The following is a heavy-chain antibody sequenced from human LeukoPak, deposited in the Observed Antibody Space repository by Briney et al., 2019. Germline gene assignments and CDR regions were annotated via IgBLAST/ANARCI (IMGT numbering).Heavy chain of an antibody. J-gene: IGHJ5*02. D-gene: IGHD2-15*01. CDR1: GGSISSSDYY. V-gene: IGHV4-39*01. Sequence: PSETLSLTCTVSGGSISSSDYYWGWIRQPPGKGLEWIGSIYYGGSTYYNPSLKSRVTISVDTSMNQFSLKLSFVTTADTAVYYCARALGYCSGGSCTRVYNWFDPWGQGTLVTVPS. CDR3: ARALGYCSGGSCTRVYNWFDP. CDR2: IYYGGST.